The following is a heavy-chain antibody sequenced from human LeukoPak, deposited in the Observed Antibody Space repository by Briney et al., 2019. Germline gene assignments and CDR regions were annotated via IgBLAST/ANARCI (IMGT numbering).Heavy chain of an antibody. CDR2: ISAGNGNT. D-gene: IGHD3-22*01. CDR3: ARALYYYDSSGYPERGYYFDY. Sequence: ASEKVSCKASGYTFTSYAMHWVRQAPGQRLEWMGWISAGNGNTKYSQKFQGRVTITRDTSASTAYMELSSLRSEDTAVYYCARALYYYDSSGYPERGYYFDYWGQGTLVTVSS. CDR1: GYTFTSYA. J-gene: IGHJ4*02. V-gene: IGHV1-3*01.